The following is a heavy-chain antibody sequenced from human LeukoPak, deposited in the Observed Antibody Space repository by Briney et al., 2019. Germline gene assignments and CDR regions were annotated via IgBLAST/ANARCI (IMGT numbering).Heavy chain of an antibody. D-gene: IGHD3-3*01. J-gene: IGHJ5*02. CDR2: IKQDGSEK. CDR3: AREGGYYDFWSGYYSPNWFDP. Sequence: GGSLRLSCAASGFTFSSYWMSWVRQAPGKGLEWVANIKQDGSEKYYVDSVKGRFTISRDNAKNSLYLQMNSLRAEDTAVYYCAREGGYYDFWSGYYSPNWFDPWGQGTLVTVSS. CDR1: GFTFSSYW. V-gene: IGHV3-7*01.